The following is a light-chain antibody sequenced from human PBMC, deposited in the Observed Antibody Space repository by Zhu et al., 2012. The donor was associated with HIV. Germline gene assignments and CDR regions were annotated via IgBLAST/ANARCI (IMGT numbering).Light chain of an antibody. Sequence: EIVLTQSPGTLSLSPGERATLSCRASQTIYNNYLAWYQQHPGQAPRLLIYGASSRATGIPGRFVGSGSGTVFTLTISRLEPDDFAVYYCQQYGGSPLTFGGGTRVDIK. J-gene: IGKJ4*01. V-gene: IGKV3-20*01. CDR2: GAS. CDR3: QQYGGSPLT. CDR1: QTIYNNY.